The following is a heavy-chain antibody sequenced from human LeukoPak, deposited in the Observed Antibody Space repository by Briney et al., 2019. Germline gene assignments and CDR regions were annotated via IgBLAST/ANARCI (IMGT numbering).Heavy chain of an antibody. CDR1: GGSISSGGYY. CDR2: IYYSGST. Sequence: PSETLSLTCTVTGGSISSGGYYWSWIRQHPGTGLEWIGYIYYSGSTYYNPSLKSRVTISVDTSKNQFSLKLSSVTAADTAVYYCARVAARPQPFDYWGQGTLVTVSS. J-gene: IGHJ4*02. D-gene: IGHD6-6*01. CDR3: ARVAARPQPFDY. V-gene: IGHV4-31*03.